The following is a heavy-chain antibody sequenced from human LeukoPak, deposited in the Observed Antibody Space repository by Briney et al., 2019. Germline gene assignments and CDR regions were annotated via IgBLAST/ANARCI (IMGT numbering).Heavy chain of an antibody. V-gene: IGHV3-23*01. CDR1: GFTFSSYA. CDR3: ANQKSYYYYGMDV. CDR2: ISGSGGST. J-gene: IGHJ6*02. Sequence: GGSLRLSCAASGFTFSSYAMSWVRQAPGKGLEWVSAISGSGGSTNYADSVKGRFTISRDNSKNTLYLQMNSLRAEDTAVYYCANQKSYYYYGMDVWGQGTTVTVSS.